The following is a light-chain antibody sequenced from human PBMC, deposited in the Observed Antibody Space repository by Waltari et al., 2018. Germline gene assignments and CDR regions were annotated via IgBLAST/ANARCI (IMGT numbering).Light chain of an antibody. CDR1: TGPVTSGNF. CDR2: DSY. CDR3: WLAYTGGIVV. J-gene: IGLJ2*01. Sequence: QAVVTQEPSLTVSPGGTVTLTCGSSTGPVTSGNFPSWLQQKPGQAPRTLIYDSYIRQSWTPARFSASLVGGKAVLTLSGAQAEDEAKYYCWLAYTGGIVVFGGGTELAVL. V-gene: IGLV7-46*01.